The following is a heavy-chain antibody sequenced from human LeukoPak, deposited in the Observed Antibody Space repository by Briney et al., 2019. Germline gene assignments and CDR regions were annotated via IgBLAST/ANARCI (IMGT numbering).Heavy chain of an antibody. CDR3: ATPQWELHLFDY. CDR1: GHTLTELS. CDR2: FDPEDGET. Sequence: GASVKVSCKVSGHTLTELSIHWVRQAPGKGLEWVGGFDPEDGETIYAQKFQRRVTMTEDTSTDTAYMELRSLTSEDTAIYYCATPQWELHLFDYWGQGTLVTVSS. J-gene: IGHJ4*02. V-gene: IGHV1-24*01. D-gene: IGHD1-26*01.